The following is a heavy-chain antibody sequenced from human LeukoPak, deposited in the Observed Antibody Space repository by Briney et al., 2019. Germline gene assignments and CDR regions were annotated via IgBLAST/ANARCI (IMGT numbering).Heavy chain of an antibody. J-gene: IGHJ4*02. CDR1: GGTFTNYA. D-gene: IGHD6-6*01. V-gene: IGHV1-69*05. Sequence: LGSSVKVSCKASGGTFTNYAISWVRQAPGQGLEWMGGIIPMYGTPSYAQNFQGKVTITTDESTSMSYLELNSLRSEDTAVYYCARPDKAAQYGPFDYWGQGTLVIVSS. CDR2: IIPMYGTP. CDR3: ARPDKAAQYGPFDY.